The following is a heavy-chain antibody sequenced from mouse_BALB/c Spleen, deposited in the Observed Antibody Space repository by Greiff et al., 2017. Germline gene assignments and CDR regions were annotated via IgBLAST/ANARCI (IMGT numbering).Heavy chain of an antibody. CDR2: ISSGGST. CDR1: GFTFSSYA. Sequence: EVHLVESGGGLVKPGGSLKLSCAASGFTFSSYAMSWVRQTPEKRLEWVASISSGGSTYYPDSVKGRFTISRDNARNILYLQMSSLRSEDTAMYYCARGPYYYGSSDYWGQGTTLTVSS. D-gene: IGHD1-1*01. J-gene: IGHJ2*01. CDR3: ARGPYYYGSSDY. V-gene: IGHV5-6-5*01.